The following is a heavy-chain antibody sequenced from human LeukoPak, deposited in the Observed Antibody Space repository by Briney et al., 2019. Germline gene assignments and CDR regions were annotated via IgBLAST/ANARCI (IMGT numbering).Heavy chain of an antibody. V-gene: IGHV4-59*12. CDR2: IYYSGST. Sequence: SETLSLTCTVSGGSINTYYWSWIRQPPGKGLEWIGYIYYSGSTSYNPSLKSRVTMSVDTSKNQFSLKLSSVTAADTAVYYCARDSRLRFGETRFWFDPWGQGTLVTVSS. J-gene: IGHJ5*02. CDR1: GGSINTYY. D-gene: IGHD3-10*01. CDR3: ARDSRLRFGETRFWFDP.